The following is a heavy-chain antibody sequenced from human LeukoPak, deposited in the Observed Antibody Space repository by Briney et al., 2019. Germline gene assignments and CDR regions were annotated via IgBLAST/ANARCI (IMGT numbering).Heavy chain of an antibody. CDR2: ISWNSGTI. CDR3: ALGDYGKPFDY. Sequence: PGGSLRLSCAASGFTFDDYVMHWARQAPGKGLEWVSGISWNSGTIGYADSVKGRFTISRDNAKKSLYLQMNSLRVEDTAVYYCALGDYGKPFDYWGQGTLVTVSS. D-gene: IGHD4-17*01. CDR1: GFTFDDYV. V-gene: IGHV3-9*01. J-gene: IGHJ4*02.